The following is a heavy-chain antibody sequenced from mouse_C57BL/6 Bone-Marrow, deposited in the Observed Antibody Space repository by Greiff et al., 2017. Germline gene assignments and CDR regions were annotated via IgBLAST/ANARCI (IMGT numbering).Heavy chain of an antibody. CDR3: ARPYYDGSRDWYFDV. D-gene: IGHD1-1*01. CDR1: GYTFTTYP. J-gene: IGHJ1*03. Sequence: QVQLQQSGAELVKPGASVKMSCKASGYTFTTYPIEWMKQNHGQSLEWIGNFHPYNDDTKYNEKFKGKATLTVEKSSSTVYLELSRLTSDDSAVYYCARPYYDGSRDWYFDVWGTGTTVTVSS. CDR2: FHPYNDDT. V-gene: IGHV1-47*01.